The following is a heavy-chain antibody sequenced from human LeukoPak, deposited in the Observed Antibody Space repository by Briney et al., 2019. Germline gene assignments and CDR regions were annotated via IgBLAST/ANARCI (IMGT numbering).Heavy chain of an antibody. CDR2: IYSDGST. V-gene: IGHV3-66*01. Sequence: GGSLRLSCAASGFIVSGDFMSWVRQAPGKGLEWVSVIYSDGSTYYADSVKGRFTISRDNSKNTLYLQMNSLRAEDTAVYYCARDLSRGGIAAAGADYWGQGTLVTVSS. J-gene: IGHJ4*02. CDR3: ARDLSRGGIAAAGADY. CDR1: GFIVSGDF. D-gene: IGHD6-13*01.